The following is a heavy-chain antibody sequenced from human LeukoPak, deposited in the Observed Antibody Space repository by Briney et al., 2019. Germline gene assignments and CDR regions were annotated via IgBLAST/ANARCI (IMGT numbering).Heavy chain of an antibody. Sequence: GGSLRLSCAASGFTFSSYSMNWVRQAPGKGLEWVSSITSSSSRIYYADSVKGRFTISRDNAKNSLYLQMNSLRAEDTAVYYCARVRLVTDYWGQGTLVTVSS. CDR3: ARVRLVTDY. V-gene: IGHV3-21*01. CDR2: ITSSSSRI. CDR1: GFTFSSYS. J-gene: IGHJ4*02. D-gene: IGHD3-9*01.